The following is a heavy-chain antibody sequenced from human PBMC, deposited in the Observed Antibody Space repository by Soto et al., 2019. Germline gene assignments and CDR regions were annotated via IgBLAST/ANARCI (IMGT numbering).Heavy chain of an antibody. Sequence: SETLSLTCAVYGGSFSGYYWSWIRQPPGKGLEWIGEINHSGSTNYNPSLKSRVTISVDTSKNQFSLKLSSVTAADTAVYYCARGPRDVDTAMVRVGAVYGIKYYGMDVWGQGTKVTVYS. CDR1: GGSFSGYY. D-gene: IGHD5-18*01. CDR3: ARGPRDVDTAMVRVGAVYGIKYYGMDV. V-gene: IGHV4-34*01. CDR2: INHSGST. J-gene: IGHJ6*02.